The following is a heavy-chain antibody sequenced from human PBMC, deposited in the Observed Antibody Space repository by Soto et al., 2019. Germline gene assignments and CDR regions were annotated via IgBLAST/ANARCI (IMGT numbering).Heavy chain of an antibody. V-gene: IGHV1-69*13. CDR1: GGTFSSYA. CDR2: IIPIFGTA. CDR3: ARSKLGYCSSTRCSNWFDP. J-gene: IGHJ5*02. D-gene: IGHD2-2*01. Sequence: ASVKVSCKASGGTFSSYAISWVRQAPGQGLEWMGGIIPIFGTANYAQKFQGRVTITADESTSTAYMELSSLRSEDTAVYYCARSKLGYCSSTRCSNWFDPWGQGTLVTVSS.